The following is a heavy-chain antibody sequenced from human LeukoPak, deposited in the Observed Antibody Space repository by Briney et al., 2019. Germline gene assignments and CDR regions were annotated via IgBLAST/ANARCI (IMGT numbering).Heavy chain of an antibody. J-gene: IGHJ4*02. V-gene: IGHV4-4*07. Sequence: SETLSLTCTLSGGSISRYYWIWLRQPAGKGLEWIAHIYTSGSTNYTPSLKNRFTKSVDTSKNQLSLNLSSVTAADTAVYYCARGAGLRYFDYWGQGTLVTVSS. CDR2: IYTSGST. CDR3: ARGAGLRYFDY. CDR1: GGSISRYY.